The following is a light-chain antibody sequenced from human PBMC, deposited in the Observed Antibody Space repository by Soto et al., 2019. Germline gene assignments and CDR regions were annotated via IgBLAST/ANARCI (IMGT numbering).Light chain of an antibody. V-gene: IGKV3-11*01. CDR3: QQYDTYWT. CDR2: DAS. J-gene: IGKJ1*01. CDR1: QSVSNY. Sequence: EIVLTQSPATLSLSPGERATLSCRASQSVSNYLAWYQQKPGQAPRLLIYDASNRASGIPARFSGSGSGTEFTLTINSLQPDDFATYYRQQYDTYWTFGQGTKVEFK.